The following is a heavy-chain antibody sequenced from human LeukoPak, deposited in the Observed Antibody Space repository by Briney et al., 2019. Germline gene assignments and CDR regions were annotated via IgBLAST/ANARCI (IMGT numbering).Heavy chain of an antibody. D-gene: IGHD5-24*01. CDR1: GGSISSSSYY. CDR2: IYYSGST. J-gene: IGHJ4*02. Sequence: SETLSLTCTVSGGSISSSSYYWGWIRQPPGKGLEWIGSIYYSGSTYYNPSLKSRVTISVDTSKNQFSLKLSSVTAADTAVYYCARGWAVEMGFWGQGTLVTVPS. CDR3: ARGWAVEMGF. V-gene: IGHV4-39*07.